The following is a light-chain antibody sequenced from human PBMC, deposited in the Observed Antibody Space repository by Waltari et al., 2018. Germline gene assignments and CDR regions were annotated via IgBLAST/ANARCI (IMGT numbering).Light chain of an antibody. V-gene: IGLV1-47*01. CDR3: AVWDDNLYGVV. CDR2: RNF. Sequence: QSVLTQPPSASGAPGQRVTISCSGSSSNIGSTSVYWYQQFPGTAPRLLIYRNFQGPSGVPGRFSGAKAGTSASLAISGLRSEDEADYYCAVWDDNLYGVVFGGGTKLTVL. CDR1: SSNIGSTS. J-gene: IGLJ2*01.